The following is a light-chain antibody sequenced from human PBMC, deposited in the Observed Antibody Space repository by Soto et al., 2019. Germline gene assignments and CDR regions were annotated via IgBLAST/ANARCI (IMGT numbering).Light chain of an antibody. CDR2: DVS. CDR3: SSYTSISTYV. J-gene: IGLJ1*01. V-gene: IGLV2-14*03. CDR1: SSDVGGYDF. Sequence: QSVLTQPASVSGSPGQSITISCTGTSSDVGGYDFVSWYQHHPGKASRLMIYDVSHRPSGVSDSFSASKSGNTASLTISGLLAEDEADYYCSSYTSISTYVFGTGTKVTVL.